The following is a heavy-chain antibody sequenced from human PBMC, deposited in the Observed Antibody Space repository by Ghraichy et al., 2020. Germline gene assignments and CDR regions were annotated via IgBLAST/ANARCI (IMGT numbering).Heavy chain of an antibody. CDR2: IIPILGIA. J-gene: IGHJ3*02. V-gene: IGHV1-69*10. CDR1: GGTFSSYA. Sequence: SVKVSCKASGGTFSSYAISWVRQAPGQGLEWMGGIIPILGIANYAQKFQGRVTITADKSTSTAYMELSSLRSKDTAVYYCARDETVQLHAFDIWGQGTMVTVSS. D-gene: IGHD5-18*01. CDR3: ARDETVQLHAFDI.